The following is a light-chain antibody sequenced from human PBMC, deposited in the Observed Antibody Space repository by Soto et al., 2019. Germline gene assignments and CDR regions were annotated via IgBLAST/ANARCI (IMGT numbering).Light chain of an antibody. CDR3: QQYDAWPYT. CDR2: RAS. Sequence: EKVMTQSPATLSMCPGERATLSCRASQSISTNLAWYHQKPGQAPRLLIYRASTRATGVPARFSGRRSGTEFALTISSLQPEDFAIYYCQQYDAWPYTFGQGTKLEI. J-gene: IGKJ2*01. CDR1: QSISTN. V-gene: IGKV3-15*01.